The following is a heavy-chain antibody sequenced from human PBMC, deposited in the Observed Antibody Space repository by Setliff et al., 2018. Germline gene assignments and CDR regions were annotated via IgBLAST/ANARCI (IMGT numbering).Heavy chain of an antibody. CDR2: INNYSFKT. V-gene: IGHV1-18*01. D-gene: IGHD2-8*01. Sequence: ASVKVSCKTSGYTFTNYGITWVRQAPGQGLEWMGWINNYSFKTNYAHKLQGRVTMTTDTSTGTAYLELRSLRSDDTAVYYCSRLVRYCTSTSCQGASGVEYWGQGTLVTVSS. J-gene: IGHJ4*02. CDR3: SRLVRYCTSTSCQGASGVEY. CDR1: GYTFTNYG.